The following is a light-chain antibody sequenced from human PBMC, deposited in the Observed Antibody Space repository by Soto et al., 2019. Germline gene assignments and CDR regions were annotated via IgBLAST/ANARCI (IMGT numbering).Light chain of an antibody. CDR3: QQRSDWPST. J-gene: IGKJ4*01. Sequence: EIVLTQSPATLSLSPGDSATLSCRASQTVSSYLAWYQQKPGQAPRLLIYDASSRATGIPARFSGSGSGTDFTLTITSLEPEDFAVYYCQQRSDWPSTFRGGTKVEIK. CDR1: QTVSSY. V-gene: IGKV3-11*01. CDR2: DAS.